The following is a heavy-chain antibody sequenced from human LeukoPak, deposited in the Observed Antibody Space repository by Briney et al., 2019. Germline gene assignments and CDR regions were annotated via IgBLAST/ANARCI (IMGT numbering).Heavy chain of an antibody. Sequence: GGSLRLSCAASGFIFSSYAMSWVRQAPGKALEWVSVISASGGTTYYADSVKGRFTISRDNSKNSLYLQMNSLRAEDTAVYYCAKATTGSYFRLYYCGQGNLFTASS. CDR2: ISASGGTT. CDR3: AKATTGSYFRLYY. J-gene: IGHJ4*02. CDR1: GFIFSSYA. V-gene: IGHV3-23*01. D-gene: IGHD3-10*01.